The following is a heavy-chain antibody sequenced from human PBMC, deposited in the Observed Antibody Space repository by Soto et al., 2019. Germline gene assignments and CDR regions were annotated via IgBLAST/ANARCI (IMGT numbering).Heavy chain of an antibody. CDR1: GFSFEDYT. D-gene: IGHD3-9*01. CDR2: ISWDGGIT. CDR3: ARDSYDILTGQKRYFDF. J-gene: IGHJ4*02. Sequence: VHLVESGGGVVQPGGSLRLSCAASGFSFEDYTMHWVRQGPGKGPEWISLISWDGGITDYSDSVKGRFISSRDNSKTSLFLEMNSLTSEDAAMYFCARDSYDILTGQKRYFDFWGQGTLVTVSS. V-gene: IGHV3-43*01.